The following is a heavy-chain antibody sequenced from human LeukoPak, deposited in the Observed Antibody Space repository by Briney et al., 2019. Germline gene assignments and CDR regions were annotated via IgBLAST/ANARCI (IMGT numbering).Heavy chain of an antibody. CDR3: ANSPDFWSGYYS. CDR1: GFTFSSYG. CDR2: IRFDGSYE. D-gene: IGHD3-3*01. J-gene: IGHJ4*02. Sequence: GGSLRLSCAASGFTFSSYGMHWVRQAPGKGLEWVTFIRFDGSYEDYADSVKGRFTISRDNSKNTLYLQMNSLRAEDTAVYYCANSPDFWSGYYSWGQGTLVTVSS. V-gene: IGHV3-30*02.